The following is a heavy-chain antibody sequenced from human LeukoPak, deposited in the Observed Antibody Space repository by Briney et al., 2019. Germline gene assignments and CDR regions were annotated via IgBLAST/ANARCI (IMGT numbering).Heavy chain of an antibody. D-gene: IGHD1-26*01. Sequence: PSETLSLTCTVSGYSISSGYYWGWVRQPPGKGLEWVGSFYHTGSTYYNPSLKSRATISVDTSKNQFSLNLTSVTAADTAVYFCASLRPWSFWGQGTLVTVSS. CDR2: FYHTGST. CDR3: ASLRPWSF. J-gene: IGHJ4*02. CDR1: GYSISSGYY. V-gene: IGHV4-38-2*02.